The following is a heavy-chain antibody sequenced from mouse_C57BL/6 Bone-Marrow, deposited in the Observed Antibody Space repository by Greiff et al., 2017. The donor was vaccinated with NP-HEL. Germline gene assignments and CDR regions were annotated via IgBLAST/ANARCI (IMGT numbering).Heavy chain of an antibody. Sequence: EVQLVESGGGLVQPGGSLKLSCAASGFTFGDYYMYWVRQTPEKRLEWVAYISNGGGSTYYPDTVKGRFTISRDNAKNTLYLQMSRLKSEDTAMYYCARRSPNWVFDYWGQGTTLTVSS. CDR1: GFTFGDYY. CDR2: ISNGGGST. V-gene: IGHV5-12*01. J-gene: IGHJ2*01. CDR3: ARRSPNWVFDY. D-gene: IGHD4-1*01.